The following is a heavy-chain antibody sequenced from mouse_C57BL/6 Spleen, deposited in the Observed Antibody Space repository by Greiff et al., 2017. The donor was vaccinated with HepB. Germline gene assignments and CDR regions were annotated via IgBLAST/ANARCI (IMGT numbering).Heavy chain of an antibody. CDR1: GYTFTSYW. V-gene: IGHV1-61*01. CDR2: IYPSDSET. J-gene: IGHJ3*01. D-gene: IGHD1-1*02. Sequence: QVQLQQPGAELVRPGSSVKLSCKASGYTFTSYWMDWVKQRPGQGLEWIGNIYPSDSETHYNQKFKVKATLTVDKSSSTAYMQLSSLTSEDSAVYYCAREGSYLFAYWGQGTLVTVSA. CDR3: AREGSYLFAY.